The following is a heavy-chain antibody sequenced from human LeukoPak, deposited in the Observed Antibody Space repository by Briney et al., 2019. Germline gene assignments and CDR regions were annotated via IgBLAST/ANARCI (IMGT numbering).Heavy chain of an antibody. D-gene: IGHD2-8*02. CDR3: ARVSPLYAGGEDAFDF. V-gene: IGHV3-21*01. CDR1: GFTFSS. Sequence: GGSLRLSCAASGFTFSSMNWVRQAPGKGLEWVSSISTSSSYIYYADSVKGRFTISRDNAKNSLYLQMNGLRAEDTAVYYCARVSPLYAGGEDAFDFWGQGTLVTVSS. CDR2: ISTSSSYI. J-gene: IGHJ3*01.